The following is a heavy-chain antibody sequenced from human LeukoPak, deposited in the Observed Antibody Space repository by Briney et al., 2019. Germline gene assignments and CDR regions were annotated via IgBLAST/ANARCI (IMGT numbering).Heavy chain of an antibody. V-gene: IGHV1-2*02. CDR3: ARYSGPTIAAAGGNWFDP. Sequence: GASVKVSCKASGYTFTGYYIHWVRQAPGQGLEWMGWINPNSGGTNYAQKFQGRVTMTRDTSISTAYMELSRLRSDDTAVYYCARYSGPTIAAAGGNWFDPWGQGTLVTVPS. CDR1: GYTFTGYY. D-gene: IGHD6-13*01. J-gene: IGHJ5*02. CDR2: INPNSGGT.